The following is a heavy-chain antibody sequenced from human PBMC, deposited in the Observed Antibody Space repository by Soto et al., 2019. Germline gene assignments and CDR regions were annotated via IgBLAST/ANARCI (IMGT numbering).Heavy chain of an antibody. CDR1: GGSFSGYY. CDR2: INHSGST. D-gene: IGHD5-12*01. CDR3: AGSVMWLFQRKYRPHYSIDV. V-gene: IGHV4-34*01. Sequence: SETLSLTCAVYGGSFSGYYWSWIRQPPGKGLEWIGEINHSGSTNYNPSLKSRVTISVDTSKNQFSLKLSSVTAADTAVYYCAGSVMWLFQRKYRPHYSIDVWGTGPSVTVSS. J-gene: IGHJ6*03.